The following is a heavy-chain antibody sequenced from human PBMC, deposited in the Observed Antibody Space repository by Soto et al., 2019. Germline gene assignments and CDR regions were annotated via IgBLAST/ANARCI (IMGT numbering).Heavy chain of an antibody. Sequence: GGSLRLSCAASGFTFSSYAMHWVRQAPGKGLEWVAVISYDGSNKYYADSVKGRFTISRDNSKNTLYLQMNSLGAEDTAVYYCARPGSYYAVDAFDIWGQGTMVTVSS. CDR3: ARPGSYYAVDAFDI. V-gene: IGHV3-30-3*01. J-gene: IGHJ3*02. CDR2: ISYDGSNK. CDR1: GFTFSSYA. D-gene: IGHD1-26*01.